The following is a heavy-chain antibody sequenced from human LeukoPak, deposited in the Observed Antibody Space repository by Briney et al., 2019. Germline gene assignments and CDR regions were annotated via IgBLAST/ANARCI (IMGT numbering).Heavy chain of an antibody. D-gene: IGHD1-26*01. CDR3: ARDSGSYGTNWFDP. J-gene: IGHJ5*02. CDR2: IYSSGST. V-gene: IGHV4-4*07. Sequence: PSETLSLTCTVSGGSISNYYWNWIRQPAGKGLEWIGRIYSSGSTNYNPSLKSRVTISVDTSKNQFSLKLSSVTAADTAVYYCARDSGSYGTNWFDPWGQGTLVTVSS. CDR1: GGSISNYY.